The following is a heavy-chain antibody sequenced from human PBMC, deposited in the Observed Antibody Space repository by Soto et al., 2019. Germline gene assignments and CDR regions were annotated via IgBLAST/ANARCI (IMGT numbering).Heavy chain of an antibody. J-gene: IGHJ4*02. CDR3: ARPLNYYDSSGYQIEY. CDR1: GYSFTSYW. V-gene: IGHV5-51*01. CDR2: IYPGDSYT. D-gene: IGHD3-22*01. Sequence: PGESLKISCKGSGYSFTSYWIGWVRQMPGKGLEWMGIIYPGDSYTRYSPSFQGQVTISADKSISTAYLQWSSLKASDTAMYYCARPLNYYDSSGYQIEYWGQGTLVTVSS.